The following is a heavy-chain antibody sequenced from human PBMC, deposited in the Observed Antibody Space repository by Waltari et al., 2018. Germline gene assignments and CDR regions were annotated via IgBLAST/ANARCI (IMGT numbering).Heavy chain of an antibody. J-gene: IGHJ3*02. CDR2: IYSGGST. Sequence: EVQMLESGGGLVQPGGSLRRPCAASGCTFTSSALSWVRQAPGKGLEWVSVIYSGGSTYYADSVKGRFTISRDNSKNTLYLQMNSLRAEDTAVYYCAKGGSGSYSAAFDIWGQGTMVTVSS. V-gene: IGHV3-23*03. CDR1: GCTFTSSA. D-gene: IGHD1-26*01. CDR3: AKGGSGSYSAAFDI.